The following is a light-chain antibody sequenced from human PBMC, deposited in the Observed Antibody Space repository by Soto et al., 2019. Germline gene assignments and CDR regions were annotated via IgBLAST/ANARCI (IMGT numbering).Light chain of an antibody. CDR3: QQLNSYPIT. CDR2: AAS. Sequence: IQLTQSPSSLSASVGDRVTITXRVXQGISSSLDWYXQKXGKAPKXXXYAASTLQSGVPSRFRGSGSGTDFTLTISSLQPEDFETYYCQQLNSYPITFGQGTRLEIK. CDR1: QGISSS. V-gene: IGKV1-9*01. J-gene: IGKJ5*01.